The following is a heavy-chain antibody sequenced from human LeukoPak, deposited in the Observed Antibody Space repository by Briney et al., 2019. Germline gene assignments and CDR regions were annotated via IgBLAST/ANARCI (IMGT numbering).Heavy chain of an antibody. CDR2: TSRSGEIT. J-gene: IGHJ6*03. V-gene: IGHV3-23*01. CDR1: GFTFSGYA. CDR3: AKEVVVPAAIRYYYYYYYMDV. D-gene: IGHD2-2*01. Sequence: PGGSLRLSCAASGFTFSGYAMSWVRQATGKGLEWVSSTSRSGEITFYADSVKGRFTISRDNSKSTLYLQMNSLRAEDTAVYYCAKEVVVPAAIRYYYYYYYMDVWGKGTTVTVPS.